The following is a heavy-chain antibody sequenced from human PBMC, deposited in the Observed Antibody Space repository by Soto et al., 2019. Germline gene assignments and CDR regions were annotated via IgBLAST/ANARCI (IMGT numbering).Heavy chain of an antibody. Sequence: ASVKVSCKASGYTFTRYGFSCVRQAPGRGLEWMGWISVFNRNIHYAQRVQGRVTMTTDTSTTTAYLELRSLRSDDTAVYYCARDYRAYAGAPYYGVDVWGQGTTVTVSS. V-gene: IGHV1-18*01. D-gene: IGHD5-12*01. J-gene: IGHJ6*02. CDR3: ARDYRAYAGAPYYGVDV. CDR2: ISVFNRNI. CDR1: GYTFTRYG.